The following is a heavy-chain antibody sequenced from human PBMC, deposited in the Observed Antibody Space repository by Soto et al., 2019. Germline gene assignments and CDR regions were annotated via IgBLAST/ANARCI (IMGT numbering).Heavy chain of an antibody. D-gene: IGHD5-12*01. Sequence: ETLSLTCTVSGGSISSYYWSWIRQPPGKGLEWIGHIYYSGSTNYNPSLKSRVTISVDTSKNQFSLKLSSVTAADTAVYYCAREKESGYDFLLDYWGQGTLVTVSS. CDR2: IYYSGST. CDR3: AREKESGYDFLLDY. CDR1: GGSISSYY. J-gene: IGHJ4*02. V-gene: IGHV4-59*01.